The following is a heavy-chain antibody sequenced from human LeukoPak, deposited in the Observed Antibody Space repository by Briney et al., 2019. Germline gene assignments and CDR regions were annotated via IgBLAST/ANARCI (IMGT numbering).Heavy chain of an antibody. V-gene: IGHV1-2*02. Sequence: GASVKVSCKASGYTFTGYYMHWVRQAPGQGLEWMGWINPNSGGTNYAQKFQGRVTMTRDTSISTAYLQWSSLKASDTAMYYCARRYYSSDFWSGYYFDYWGQGTLVTVSS. CDR2: INPNSGGT. CDR1: GYTFTGYY. J-gene: IGHJ4*02. D-gene: IGHD3-3*01. CDR3: ARRYYSSDFWSGYYFDY.